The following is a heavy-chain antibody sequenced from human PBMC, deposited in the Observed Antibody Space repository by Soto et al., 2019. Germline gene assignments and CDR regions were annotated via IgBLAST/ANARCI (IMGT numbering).Heavy chain of an antibody. CDR1: GFTFSSYA. CDR2: ISGSGGST. D-gene: IGHD3-22*01. CDR3: AKDWSSYYDSSGYYNWFDP. V-gene: IGHV3-23*01. J-gene: IGHJ5*02. Sequence: GGSLRLSCAASGFTFSSYAMSWVRQAPGKGLEWVSAISGSGGSTYYADSVKGRFTISRDNSKNTLYLQMNSLRAEDTAVYSCAKDWSSYYDSSGYYNWFDPWGQGTLVTVSS.